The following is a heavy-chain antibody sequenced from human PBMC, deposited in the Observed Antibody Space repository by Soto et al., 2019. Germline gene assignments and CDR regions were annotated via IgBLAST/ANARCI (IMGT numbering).Heavy chain of an antibody. V-gene: IGHV4-30-4*01. J-gene: IGHJ6*02. CDR2: IYYSGST. Sequence: PSETLSLTCTVSGDSIRCGNHYWSWIRQPPGKGLEWIGYIYYSGSTYSSPSLKSRVTLSVDTSKNQFSLKLNSVTPADTAVSYLGSVDILSVYGCLDVSGQGPSVTVYS. CDR3: GSVDILSVYGCLDV. D-gene: IGHD3-9*01. CDR1: GDSIRCGNHY.